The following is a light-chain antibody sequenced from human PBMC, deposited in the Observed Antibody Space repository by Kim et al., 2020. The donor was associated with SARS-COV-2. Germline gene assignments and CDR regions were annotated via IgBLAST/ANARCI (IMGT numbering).Light chain of an antibody. CDR3: NFRDSYYIVV. CDR1: SVRSYY. J-gene: IGLJ2*01. Sequence: VALGQTVRLTCQEHSVRSYYATGYQQKPSQAQILVIYGKNDRPSGIPDRFSGSSSGNTASLTLPGTQSVDQADYYCNFRDSYYIVVFLGGTKLTVL. CDR2: GKN. V-gene: IGLV3-19*01.